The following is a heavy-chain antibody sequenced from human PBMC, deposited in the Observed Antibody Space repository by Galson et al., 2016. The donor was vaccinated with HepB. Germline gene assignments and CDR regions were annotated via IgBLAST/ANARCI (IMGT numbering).Heavy chain of an antibody. CDR3: VRAYRYGTGWYGRNDY. V-gene: IGHV3-23*01. J-gene: IGHJ4*02. Sequence: SLRLSCAASGFTFSSYAMGWVRQAPGEGLEWVSAINGGNTYYADSVKGRFTISRDTSKNTLYLQINSLRAEDTAVYYGVRAYRYGTGWYGRNDYWGQGTLVTVSS. D-gene: IGHD6-19*01. CDR2: INGGNT. CDR1: GFTFSSYA.